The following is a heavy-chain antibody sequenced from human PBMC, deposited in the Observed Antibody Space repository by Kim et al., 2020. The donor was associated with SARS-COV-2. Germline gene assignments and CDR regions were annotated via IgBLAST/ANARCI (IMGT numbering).Heavy chain of an antibody. Sequence: SVKVSCKASGGTFSSYAISWVRQAPGQGLEWMGGIIPIFGTANYAQKFQGRATITADESTSTAYMELSSLRSEDTAVYYCASTVCSSTSCYGTVLIGGAFDIWGQGTMVTVSS. J-gene: IGHJ3*02. CDR1: GGTFSSYA. V-gene: IGHV1-69*13. CDR3: ASTVCSSTSCYGTVLIGGAFDI. D-gene: IGHD2-2*01. CDR2: IIPIFGTA.